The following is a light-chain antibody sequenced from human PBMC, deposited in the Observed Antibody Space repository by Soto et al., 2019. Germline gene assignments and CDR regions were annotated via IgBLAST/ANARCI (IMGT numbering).Light chain of an antibody. CDR3: QQANSLPYT. CDR1: QAISNW. V-gene: IGKV1-12*01. J-gene: IGKJ2*01. CDR2: AAS. Sequence: DIQMTQSPSSVSASLGDSVTITCRASQAISNWLVWYQQEPGKAPKLLVYAASRLQSGVPSRVSGSGSGTDFNLTISSLQPEDSATYYCQQANSLPYTFGRGTKLEI.